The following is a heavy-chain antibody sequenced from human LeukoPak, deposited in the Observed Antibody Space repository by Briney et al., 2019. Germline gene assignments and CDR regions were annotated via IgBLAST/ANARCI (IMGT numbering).Heavy chain of an antibody. D-gene: IGHD6-13*01. CDR3: ARVKQQLGGLYYYYYMDV. Sequence: SETLSLTCTVSGGSISSGSYYWSWIRQPAGKGLEWIGRIYTSGSTNYNPSLKSRVTISVDTSKNQFSLKLSSVTAADTAVYYCARVKQQLGGLYYYYYMDVWGKGTTVTISS. CDR2: IYTSGST. V-gene: IGHV4-61*02. J-gene: IGHJ6*03. CDR1: GGSISSGSYY.